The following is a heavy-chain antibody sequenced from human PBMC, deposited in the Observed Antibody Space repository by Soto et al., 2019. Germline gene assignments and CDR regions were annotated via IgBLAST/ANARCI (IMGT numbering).Heavy chain of an antibody. CDR3: AKVPHMDVDTAMVPPFYY. J-gene: IGHJ4*02. D-gene: IGHD5-18*01. V-gene: IGHV3-30*18. Sequence: PGGSLRLSCAASGFTFSSYGMHWVRQAPGKGLEWVAVISYDGSNKYYADSVKGRFTISRDNSKNTLYLQMNSLRAEDTAVYYCAKVPHMDVDTAMVPPFYYWGQGTLVTVSS. CDR2: ISYDGSNK. CDR1: GFTFSSYG.